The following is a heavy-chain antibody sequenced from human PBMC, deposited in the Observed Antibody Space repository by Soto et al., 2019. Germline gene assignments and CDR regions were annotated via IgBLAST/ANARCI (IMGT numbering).Heavy chain of an antibody. CDR1: GGTFSSYA. V-gene: IGHV1-69*13. D-gene: IGHD5-12*01. Sequence: RASVKVSCKASGGTFSSYAISWVRQAPGQGLEWMGGIIPIFGTANYAQKFQGRVTITADESTSTAYMELSSLRSEDTAVYYCAGRDGYNFGYFDYWGQGTLVTVSS. CDR3: AGRDGYNFGYFDY. CDR2: IIPIFGTA. J-gene: IGHJ4*02.